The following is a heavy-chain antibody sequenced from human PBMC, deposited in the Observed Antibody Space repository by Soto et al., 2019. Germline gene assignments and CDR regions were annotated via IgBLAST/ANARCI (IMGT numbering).Heavy chain of an antibody. CDR3: ARGISLIVEVQRDAPDKYYFDS. Sequence: SETLYLTCAVYGGSFSGHFWSWIRQPPGKGLEWIGEINHSGSTNFNPSLKSRVTISVDTSKNQFSLKVNSLTAADTAVYYCARGISLIVEVQRDAPDKYYFDSWGQGTVVTVSS. V-gene: IGHV4-34*01. J-gene: IGHJ4*02. D-gene: IGHD2-21*01. CDR2: INHSGST. CDR1: GGSFSGHF.